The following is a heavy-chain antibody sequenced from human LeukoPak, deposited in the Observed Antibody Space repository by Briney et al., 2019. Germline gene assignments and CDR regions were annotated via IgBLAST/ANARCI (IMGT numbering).Heavy chain of an antibody. CDR2: INHSAST. Sequence: PSETLSLTCVVYGXSFSAFYGSWIRQPPGMGLEWIGEINHSASTNYNPSLKSRVTISADTSKNQSSLKVSSVTAADTAMYYCARGRGIYSSSWSWFDPWGQGTLVTVSS. D-gene: IGHD6-13*01. CDR1: GXSFSAFY. CDR3: ARGRGIYSSSWSWFDP. V-gene: IGHV4-34*01. J-gene: IGHJ5*02.